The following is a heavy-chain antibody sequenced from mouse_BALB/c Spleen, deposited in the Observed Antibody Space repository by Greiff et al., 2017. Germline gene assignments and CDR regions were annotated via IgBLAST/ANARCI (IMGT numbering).Heavy chain of an antibody. CDR1: GFTFSSYT. Sequence: VQLVESGGGLVKPGGSLKLSCAASGFTFSSYTMSWVRQTPEKRLEWVATISSGGSYTYYPDSVKGRFTISRDNAKNTLYLQMSSLKSEDTAMYYCTRDGGDFDYWGQGTTLTVSS. CDR2: ISSGGSYT. V-gene: IGHV5-6-4*01. CDR3: TRDGGDFDY. J-gene: IGHJ2*01.